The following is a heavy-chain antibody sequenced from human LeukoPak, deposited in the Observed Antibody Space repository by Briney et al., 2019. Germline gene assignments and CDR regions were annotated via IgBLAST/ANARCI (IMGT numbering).Heavy chain of an antibody. V-gene: IGHV1-69*06. CDR1: GGTFSSYA. D-gene: IGHD1-26*01. CDR2: IIPIFGTA. CDR3: ASGAQMGVYRSGSYLDY. J-gene: IGHJ4*02. Sequence: GASVKVSCKASGGTFSSYAISWVRQAPGQGLEWMGGIIPIFGTANYAQKFQGRVTITADKSTSTAYMELSSLRSEDTAVYYCASGAQMGVYRSGSYLDYWGQGTLVTVSS.